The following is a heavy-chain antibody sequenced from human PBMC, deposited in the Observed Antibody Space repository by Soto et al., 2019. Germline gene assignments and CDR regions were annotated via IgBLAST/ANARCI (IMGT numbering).Heavy chain of an antibody. Sequence: RKGLEWVSAISGSGGSTYYADSVKGRFTSSRDNSKNTLYLQMNSLRAEDTAVYYCASFFFQPEDGIRDL. J-gene: IGHJ2*01. D-gene: IGHD2-2*01. CDR2: ISGSGGST. CDR3: ASFFFQPEDGIRDL. V-gene: IGHV3-23*01.